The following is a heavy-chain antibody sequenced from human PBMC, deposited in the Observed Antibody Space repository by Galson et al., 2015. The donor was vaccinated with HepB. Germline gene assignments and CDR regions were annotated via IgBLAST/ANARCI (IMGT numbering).Heavy chain of an antibody. CDR3: TPFGWAGDLKGASHY. J-gene: IGHJ4*02. D-gene: IGHD1-26*01. CDR1: GNGFNNYW. Sequence: QSGAEVKKPGESLKISCKGSGNGFNNYWIGWVRQMSGKGLEWMGIISLVNSVTRYSPSFQGQVTISADTSINTAYLQWGSLKASDTAMYYCTPFGWAGDLKGASHYWGQGTLVIVSS. V-gene: IGHV5-51*03. CDR2: ISLVNSVT.